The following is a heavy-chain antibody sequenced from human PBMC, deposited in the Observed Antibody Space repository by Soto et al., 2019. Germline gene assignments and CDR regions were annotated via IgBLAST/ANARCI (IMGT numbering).Heavy chain of an antibody. V-gene: IGHV4-39*01. J-gene: IGHJ5*02. D-gene: IGHD6-6*01. CDR3: ARHGRIAARQNWFDP. CDR1: GGSISSSSYY. Sequence: QLQLQESGPGLVKPSETLSLTCTVSGGSISSSSYYWGWIRQPPGKGLEWIGSIYYSGSTYYNPSLKSRVTISVDTSKNQFSLKLSSVTAADTAVYYCARHGRIAARQNWFDPWGQGTLVTVSS. CDR2: IYYSGST.